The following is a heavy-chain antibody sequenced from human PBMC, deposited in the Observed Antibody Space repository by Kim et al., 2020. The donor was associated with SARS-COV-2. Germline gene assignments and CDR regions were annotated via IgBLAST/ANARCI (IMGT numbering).Heavy chain of an antibody. CDR2: ISSSGNT. Sequence: GGSLRLSCAASGFTFSSYAMSWVRQAPGKGLEWVSTISSSGNTYYGDSVKGRFTISRDNSKNTLHLQMNSLTAEDTALYYCTKTGQLDSWGQGTLVTVSS. V-gene: IGHV3-23*01. D-gene: IGHD2-2*01. J-gene: IGHJ4*02. CDR1: GFTFSSYA. CDR3: TKTGQLDS.